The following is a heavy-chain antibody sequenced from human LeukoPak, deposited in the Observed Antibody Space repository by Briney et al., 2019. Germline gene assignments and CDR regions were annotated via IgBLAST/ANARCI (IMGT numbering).Heavy chain of an antibody. CDR1: GGSISSYY. Sequence: SETLSLTCTVSGGSISSYYWSWIRQPPGKGLEWIGYIYYSGSTNYNPSLKSRVTISVDTSKNQFSLKLSSVTAADTAAYYCARRITGTTSWFDPWGQGTLVTVSS. CDR3: ARRITGTTSWFDP. CDR2: IYYSGST. J-gene: IGHJ5*02. D-gene: IGHD1-7*01. V-gene: IGHV4-59*01.